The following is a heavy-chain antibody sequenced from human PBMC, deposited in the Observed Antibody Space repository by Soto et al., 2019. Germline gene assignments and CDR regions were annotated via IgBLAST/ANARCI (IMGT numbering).Heavy chain of an antibody. V-gene: IGHV5-10-1*01. CDR2: IDPSDSYT. CDR1: GYSFTSYW. J-gene: IGHJ4*02. CDR3: ARRTSTSGWRHYFDF. D-gene: IGHD6-19*01. Sequence: PGESLKISCKDSGYSFTSYWSSWARQMPGKGLEWMGRIDPSDSYTNYSQSFQGNVTISADKSISTAYLQWSSLTASDTAAYYCARRTSTSGWRHYFDFWGQGTLVTVSS.